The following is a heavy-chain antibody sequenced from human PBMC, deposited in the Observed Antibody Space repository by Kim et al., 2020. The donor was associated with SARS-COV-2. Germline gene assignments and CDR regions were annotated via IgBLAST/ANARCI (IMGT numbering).Heavy chain of an antibody. J-gene: IGHJ6*01. Sequence: GWSLRLSCAASGFTFSSYAMHWVRQAPGKGLEWVAVISYDGSNKYYADSVKGRFTISRDNSKNTLYLQMNSLRAEDTAVYYCARDLDYYGSGSYSKTYY. CDR1: GFTFSSYA. CDR2: ISYDGSNK. V-gene: IGHV3-30*04. D-gene: IGHD3-10*01. CDR3: ARDLDYYGSGSYSKTYY.